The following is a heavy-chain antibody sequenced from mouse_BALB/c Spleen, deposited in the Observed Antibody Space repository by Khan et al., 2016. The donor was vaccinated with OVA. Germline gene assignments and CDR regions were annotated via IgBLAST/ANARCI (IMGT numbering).Heavy chain of an antibody. CDR1: GFSLTDYG. CDR3: AKAFVAHYYAMDY. CDR2: IWGGGST. Sequence: QVQLKQSGPGLVAPSQSLSITCTVSGFSLTDYGVSWIRQPPGKGLEWLGVIWGGGSTYYNSALKSRLSISKDNSKSQVFLKMSSLQTDDTAMFYCAKAFVAHYYAMDYWGQGTSVTVSS. V-gene: IGHV2-6-5*01. J-gene: IGHJ4*01.